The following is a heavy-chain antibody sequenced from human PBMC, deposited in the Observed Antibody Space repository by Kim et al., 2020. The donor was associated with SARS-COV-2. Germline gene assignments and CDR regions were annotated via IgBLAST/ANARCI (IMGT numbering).Heavy chain of an antibody. D-gene: IGHD1-1*01. V-gene: IGHV3-23*01. Sequence: GGSLRLSCAASGFTFSNYAMNWVRQAPGKGLEWVSLISGSSSSTYYADSVKGRFTISRDNSKNTLYLQMNSLRAEDTAIYYCAKSVGTGFYYHGMDVWGQGTTVTVSS. CDR1: GFTFSNYA. CDR2: ISGSSSST. CDR3: AKSVGTGFYYHGMDV. J-gene: IGHJ6*02.